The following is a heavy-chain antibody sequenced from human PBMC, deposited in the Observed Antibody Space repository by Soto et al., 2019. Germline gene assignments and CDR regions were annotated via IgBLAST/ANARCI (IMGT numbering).Heavy chain of an antibody. D-gene: IGHD1-26*01. Sequence: AGGSLRLSCTASGFTFSSHGMNWVRQAPGKGLEWVSFLSGSAGITFYADSVKGRFTISRDNSKNTLYLQMNGLRAEDTAVYYCAKDRGIEGSSVRAFDVWGQGTMVT. V-gene: IGHV3-23*01. CDR2: LSGSAGIT. CDR1: GFTFSSHG. J-gene: IGHJ3*01. CDR3: AKDRGIEGSSVRAFDV.